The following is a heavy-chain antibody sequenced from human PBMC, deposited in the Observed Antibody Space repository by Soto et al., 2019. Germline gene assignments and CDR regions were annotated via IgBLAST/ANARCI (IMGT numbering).Heavy chain of an antibody. Sequence: SETLSLTCIVSGESSSSSSYYWGWILQPPGKGLEWIGSIYYSGRTYYNPSFKSRVTISIDTSKNQFSLKLSSVTATDTAVYYCARQRTTVVTQAYFDHWGQGALVTVSS. J-gene: IGHJ4*02. CDR2: IYYSGRT. V-gene: IGHV4-39*01. CDR1: GESSSSSSYY. CDR3: ARQRTTVVTQAYFDH. D-gene: IGHD2-21*02.